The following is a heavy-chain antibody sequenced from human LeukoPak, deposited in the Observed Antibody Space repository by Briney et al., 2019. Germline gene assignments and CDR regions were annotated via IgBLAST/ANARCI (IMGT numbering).Heavy chain of an antibody. V-gene: IGHV4-30-2*01. CDR1: GGSISSGGYY. CDR3: ARAHSIASYYYGVDV. D-gene: IGHD2/OR15-2a*01. J-gene: IGHJ6*02. CDR2: IYHSGST. Sequence: SETLSLICTVSGGSISSGGYYWSWIRQPPGKGLEWVGYIYHSGSTYYSPSLTSRVTVSVDTSENQFSLKLSSVTAADAAVYYCARAHSIASYYYGVDVWGQGTTVTVSS.